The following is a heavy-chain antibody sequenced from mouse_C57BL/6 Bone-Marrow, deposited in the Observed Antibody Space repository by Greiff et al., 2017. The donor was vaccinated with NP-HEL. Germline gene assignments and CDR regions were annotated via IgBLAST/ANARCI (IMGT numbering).Heavy chain of an antibody. J-gene: IGHJ2*01. CDR3: ARGVDY. CDR1: GYSFTGYY. Sequence: EVQLVESGPELVKPGASVKISCKASGYSFTGYYMNWVKQSPEKSLEWIGEINPSTGGTTYNQKFKAKATLTVDKSSSTAYMQLKSLTSEDSAVYYCARGVDYWGQGTTLTVSS. CDR2: INPSTGGT. V-gene: IGHV1-42*01.